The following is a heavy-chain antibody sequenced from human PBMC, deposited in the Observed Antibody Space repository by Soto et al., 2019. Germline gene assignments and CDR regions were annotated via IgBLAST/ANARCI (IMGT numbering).Heavy chain of an antibody. J-gene: IGHJ5*02. Sequence: SETLSLTCTVSGASISGFYWSWIRKSAGKGLEWIGRIYATGTTDYNPSLKSRVMMSVDTSKKQFSLKLGSVTAADTAVYYCVRDGTKTLRDWFDPWGQGISVTVSS. CDR2: IYATGTT. CDR1: GASISGFY. CDR3: VRDGTKTLRDWFDP. D-gene: IGHD1-1*01. V-gene: IGHV4-4*07.